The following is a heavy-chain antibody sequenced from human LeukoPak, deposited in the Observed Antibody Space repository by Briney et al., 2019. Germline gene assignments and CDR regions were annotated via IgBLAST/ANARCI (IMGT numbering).Heavy chain of an antibody. V-gene: IGHV3-23*01. CDR2: ISGSGGST. CDR3: AKPTAMTVGFDC. CDR1: GFTFSSYA. J-gene: IGHJ4*02. Sequence: PGGSLRLSCAASGFTFSSYAMSWVRQAPGKGLEWVSAISGSGGSTYYADSVKGRFTISRDNSKNTLYLQMDSLRAEDTAVYYCAKPTAMTVGFDCWGQGTLVTVSS. D-gene: IGHD5-18*01.